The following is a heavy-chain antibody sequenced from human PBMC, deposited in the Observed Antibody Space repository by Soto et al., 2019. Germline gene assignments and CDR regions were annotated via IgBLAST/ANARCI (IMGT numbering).Heavy chain of an antibody. CDR2: IRTQLHGATT. V-gene: IGHV3-49*04. CDR3: TTWGSSWYPLDY. J-gene: IGHJ4*02. D-gene: IGHD6-13*01. Sequence: PGGSLRLSCSGSGFTLGDFAMSWVRQAPGKGLEWVAFIRTQLHGATTEHAATVKGRFTISRDDSKNTLYLQMNSLKTEDTAVYYCTTWGSSWYPLDYWGQGTLVTVSS. CDR1: GFTLGDFA.